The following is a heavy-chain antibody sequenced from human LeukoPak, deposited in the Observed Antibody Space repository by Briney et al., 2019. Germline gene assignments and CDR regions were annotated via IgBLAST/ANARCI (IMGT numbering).Heavy chain of an antibody. J-gene: IGHJ4*02. D-gene: IGHD5-18*01. Sequence: GGSVRLSCTASGFTFSDYWMHWVRQAPGKGLVWVSRINSDGSRTNYADCVKGRFTISRDNAKNTVFLQMNSLRAEDAAVYYCARVITGSTYGQFDYWGQGAVATVSS. CDR2: INSDGSRT. V-gene: IGHV3-74*01. CDR1: GFTFSDYW. CDR3: ARVITGSTYGQFDY.